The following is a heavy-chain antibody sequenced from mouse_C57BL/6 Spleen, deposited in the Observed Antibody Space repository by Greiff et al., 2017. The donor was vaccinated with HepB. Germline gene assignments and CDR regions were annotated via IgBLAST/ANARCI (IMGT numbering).Heavy chain of an antibody. Sequence: QVQLQQPGAELVMPGASVKLSCKASGYTFTSYWMHWVKQRPGQGLEWIGEIDPSDSYTNYNQKFKGKSTLTVDKSSSTAYMQLSSLTSEDSAVYYCARSMVYYFDYWGQGTTLTVSS. D-gene: IGHD2-2*01. CDR2: IDPSDSYT. CDR1: GYTFTSYW. V-gene: IGHV1-69*01. CDR3: ARSMVYYFDY. J-gene: IGHJ2*01.